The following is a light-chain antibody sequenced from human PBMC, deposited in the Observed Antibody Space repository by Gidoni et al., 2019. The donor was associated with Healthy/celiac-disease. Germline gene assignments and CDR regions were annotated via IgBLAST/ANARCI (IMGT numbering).Light chain of an antibody. V-gene: IGKV3-15*01. J-gene: IGKJ1*01. CDR1: QSVSGN. CDR2: GAS. Sequence: EIVMPQYPATLSVSPGERATLACRASQSVSGNLAWYQQKPGQAPRLLIYGASTRATGIPARFSGSGSGTEFTLTISSLQSEDFAVYYCQQYNNWPKTFGQGTKVEIK. CDR3: QQYNNWPKT.